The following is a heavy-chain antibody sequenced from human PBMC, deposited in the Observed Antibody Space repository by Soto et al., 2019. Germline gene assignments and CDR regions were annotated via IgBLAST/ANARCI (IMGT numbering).Heavy chain of an antibody. CDR2: IRSKAYGGTT. V-gene: IGHV3-49*03. CDR1: VFTFGDYA. D-gene: IGHD1-26*01. Sequence: GGSLRLSCTSSVFTFGDYAMSWFRHSPGKGLEWVGFIRSKAYGGTTEYAASVKGRFTISRDDSKSIAYLQMNSLKTEDTAVYYCTRAFSLSSNFEYWGQGTLVIVSS. J-gene: IGHJ4*02. CDR3: TRAFSLSSNFEY.